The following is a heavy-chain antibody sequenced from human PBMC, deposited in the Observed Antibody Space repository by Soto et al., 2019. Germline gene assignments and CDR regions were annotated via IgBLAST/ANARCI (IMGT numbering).Heavy chain of an antibody. CDR1: GFTFSDYY. D-gene: IGHD2-2*01. Sequence: QVQLVESGGGLVKPGGSLRLSCAASGFTFSDYYMSWIRQAPGKGLEWVSYIRSSGSTIYYADSEKGRFPISRDNAKNTLYLQMNSLRAEDTAVYYCASKVDCTSTTCYAGGWFDPWGQGTLVTVSS. CDR3: ASKVDCTSTTCYAGGWFDP. CDR2: IRSSGSTI. V-gene: IGHV3-11*01. J-gene: IGHJ5*02.